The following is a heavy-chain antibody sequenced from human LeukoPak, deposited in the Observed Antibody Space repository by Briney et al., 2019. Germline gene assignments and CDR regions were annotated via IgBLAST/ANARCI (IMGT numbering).Heavy chain of an antibody. Sequence: SETPSLTCTVSGGSISSYYWSWIRQPAGKGLEWIGRIYTSGSTNYNPSLKSRVTLSVDTSKNQFSLKLSSVTAADTAVYYCAKDKKPSAFFDYWGQGTLVTVSS. CDR1: GGSISSYY. CDR3: AKDKKPSAFFDY. J-gene: IGHJ4*02. V-gene: IGHV4-4*07. CDR2: IYTSGST.